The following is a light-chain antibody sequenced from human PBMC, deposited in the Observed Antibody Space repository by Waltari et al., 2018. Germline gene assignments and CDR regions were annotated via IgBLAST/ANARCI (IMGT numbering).Light chain of an antibody. Sequence: DIQMTQSPSTLSASVGDRVTIPCRATESINTWLAWYQQKPGKAPKLLIYKAFNLESGVPSRFSGSGSGTEFTLSISSLQPDDFATYYCQQYKRPPWTFGQGTKVDI. CDR2: KAF. CDR3: QQYKRPPWT. V-gene: IGKV1-5*03. CDR1: ESINTW. J-gene: IGKJ1*01.